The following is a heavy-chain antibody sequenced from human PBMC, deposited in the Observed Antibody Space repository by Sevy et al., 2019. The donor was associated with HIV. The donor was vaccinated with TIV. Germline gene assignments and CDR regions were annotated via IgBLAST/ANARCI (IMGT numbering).Heavy chain of an antibody. D-gene: IGHD2-8*01. CDR2: ISGPGYNT. Sequence: GGSLRLSCAASGFTFNTHAMIWVRQAPGKGLEWVSTISGPGYNTYYADSVKGRFTISRDNSQNTLHLQMNSLRADDTAVYYCAKALNPALESMLQVNLRTLKGFDVWGQGTMVTVSS. CDR1: GFTFNTHA. CDR3: AKALNPALESMLQVNLRTLKGFDV. V-gene: IGHV3-23*01. J-gene: IGHJ3*01.